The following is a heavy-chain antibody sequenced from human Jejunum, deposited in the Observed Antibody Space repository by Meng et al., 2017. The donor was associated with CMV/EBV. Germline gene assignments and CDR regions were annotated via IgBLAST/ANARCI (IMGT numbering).Heavy chain of an antibody. J-gene: IGHJ4*02. CDR2: INPNTGDT. CDR3: AKDGGSYLDYYFDY. V-gene: IGHV1-2*02. CDR1: EYTFIDYY. Sequence: SEYTFIDYYMHWVRQAPGQGLEWMGWINPNTGDTNYAQKFQGRVTMTRDMSINTVYMELTRLRSDDTAVYYCAKDGGSYLDYYFDYWGQGTLVTVSS. D-gene: IGHD1-26*01.